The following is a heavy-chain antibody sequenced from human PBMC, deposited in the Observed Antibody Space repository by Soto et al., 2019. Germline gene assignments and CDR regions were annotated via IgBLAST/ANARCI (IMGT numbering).Heavy chain of an antibody. J-gene: IGHJ1*01. CDR3: ADLKWSRSYLP. CDR2: ISGSGGST. V-gene: IGHV3-23*01. Sequence: GGSLRLSWAGSGFTFSSYAMGWVRQAPGKGLEWVSAISGSGGSTYYAESVKGRFTISRDDSKNSLFLQMNSLTTEDTAIYYCADLKWSRSYLPWGQGTLVTVSS. D-gene: IGHD3-3*01. CDR1: GFTFSSYA.